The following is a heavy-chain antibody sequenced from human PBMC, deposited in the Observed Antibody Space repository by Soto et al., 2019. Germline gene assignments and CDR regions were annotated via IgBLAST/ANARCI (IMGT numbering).Heavy chain of an antibody. Sequence: GGSLRLSCAASGFTFSGYAMHWVRQAPGKGLEWVAVIWYDGTNTYYGDSVKGRFTVSRDNSKNTLWLQMSSLRVEDTAVYYCARAVGYGYGEQTFDYWGQGT. V-gene: IGHV3-33*01. J-gene: IGHJ4*02. CDR2: IWYDGTNT. CDR3: ARAVGYGYGEQTFDY. D-gene: IGHD5-18*01. CDR1: GFTFSGYA.